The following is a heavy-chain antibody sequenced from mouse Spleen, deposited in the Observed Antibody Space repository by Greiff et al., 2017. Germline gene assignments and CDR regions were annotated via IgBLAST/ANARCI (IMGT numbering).Heavy chain of an antibody. CDR3: ARSLTTVVATGDY. D-gene: IGHD1-1*01. J-gene: IGHJ4*01. V-gene: IGHV1-55*01. Sequence: QVQLQQPGAELVKPGASVKMSCKASGYTFTSYWITWVKQRPGQGLEWIGDIYPGSGSTNYNEKFKSKATLTVDTSSSTAYMQLSSLTSEDSAVYYSARSLTTVVATGDYWGQGTSVTVSS. CDR2: IYPGSGST. CDR1: GYTFTSYW.